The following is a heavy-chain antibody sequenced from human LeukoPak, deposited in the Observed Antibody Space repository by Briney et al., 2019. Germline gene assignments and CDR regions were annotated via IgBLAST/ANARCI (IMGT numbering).Heavy chain of an antibody. Sequence: ASVKVSCKPSGYTFTEYYMHWVRQAPGQGLEWMGWINPSSGGTFYAQKFQGRVTMTRDTSITTAYMELSRLTSDNTAMYYCARLLHCSDTSSYEDFWGQGTLVTVSS. V-gene: IGHV1-2*02. D-gene: IGHD2-2*01. CDR3: ARLLHCSDTSSYEDF. CDR1: GYTFTEYY. J-gene: IGHJ4*02. CDR2: INPSSGGT.